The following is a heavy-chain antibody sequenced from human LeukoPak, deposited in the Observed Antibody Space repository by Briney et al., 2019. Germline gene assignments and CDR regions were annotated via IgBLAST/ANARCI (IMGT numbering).Heavy chain of an antibody. CDR2: RKQDGSEK. CDR3: AFAYYYDSSGYYYVDYFYYMDV. J-gene: IGHJ6*03. Sequence: PGGSLRLSCAASGFTFSRYWMSWVRQAPGQWLEWVANRKQDGSEKYYVDSVKGRFTISRDNAKNSLYLQMNSLRAEDTAVYYCAFAYYYDSSGYYYVDYFYYMDVWGKGTTVTVSS. CDR1: GFTFSRYW. D-gene: IGHD3-22*01. V-gene: IGHV3-7*01.